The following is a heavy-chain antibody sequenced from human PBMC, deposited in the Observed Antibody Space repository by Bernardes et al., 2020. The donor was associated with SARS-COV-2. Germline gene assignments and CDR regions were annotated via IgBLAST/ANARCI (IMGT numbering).Heavy chain of an antibody. D-gene: IGHD3-16*02. J-gene: IGHJ1*01. CDR2: IYYSGST. Sequence: SETLSLTCTVSGGSISSYYWSLIRQPPGKGLEWIGYIYYSGSTNYNPSLKSRVTISVDTSKNEFSLKLSSVTAADTAVYYCARGPGRPHYDYVWGSYRRKYFQHWGQGTLVTVSS. CDR3: ARGPGRPHYDYVWGSYRRKYFQH. CDR1: GGSISSYY. V-gene: IGHV4-59*01.